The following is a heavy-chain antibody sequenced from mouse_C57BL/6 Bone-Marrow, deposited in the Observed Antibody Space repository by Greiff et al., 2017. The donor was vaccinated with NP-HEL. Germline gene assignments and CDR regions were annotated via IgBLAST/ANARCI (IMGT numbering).Heavy chain of an antibody. J-gene: IGHJ3*01. V-gene: IGHV1-82*01. Sequence: VKLMESGPELVKPGASVKISCKASGYAFSSSWMNWVKQRPGKGLEWIGRIYPGDGDTNYNGKFKGKATLTADKSSSTAYMQLSSLTSEDSAVYFCARGDYFAWFAYWGQGTLVTVSA. CDR3: ARGDYFAWFAY. CDR2: IYPGDGDT. D-gene: IGHD1-1*01. CDR1: GYAFSSSW.